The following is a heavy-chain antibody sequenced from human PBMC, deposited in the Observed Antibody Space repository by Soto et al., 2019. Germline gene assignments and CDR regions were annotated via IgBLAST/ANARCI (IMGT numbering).Heavy chain of an antibody. D-gene: IGHD3-10*01. J-gene: IGHJ6*02. CDR1: GFTFSNYG. V-gene: IGHV3-33*01. CDR3: ARDDEYSGNGMDV. CDR2: ILNDGSNR. Sequence: QVQLVESGGGVVQPGRSLRLSCAASGFTFSNYGMHWVRQAPGKGLEWVAVILNDGSNRYHEDSVKDRFTISRDNSKNTLYLQMNSVRAEDAAVYYCARDDEYSGNGMDVWGQGTTVTVS.